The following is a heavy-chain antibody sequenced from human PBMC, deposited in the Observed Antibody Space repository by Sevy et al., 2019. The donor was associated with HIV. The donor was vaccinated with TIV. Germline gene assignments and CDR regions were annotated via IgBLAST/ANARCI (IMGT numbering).Heavy chain of an antibody. CDR2: ITDSGST. CDR1: GGSIRRGDYF. CDR3: ARLRGGYGNGWFYYYMDV. J-gene: IGHJ6*03. D-gene: IGHD3-10*01. Sequence: SETLSLTCSVTGGSIRRGDYFWGWIRQSPGKGLEWIGSITDSGSTYYNPSLKSRVTMSVNTSKNQFSLKLSSVTAADTAVYYCARLRGGYGNGWFYYYMDVWGKGTTVTVSS. V-gene: IGHV4-39*01.